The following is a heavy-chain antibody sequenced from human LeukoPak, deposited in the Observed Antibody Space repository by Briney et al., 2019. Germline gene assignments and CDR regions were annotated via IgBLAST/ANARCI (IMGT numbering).Heavy chain of an antibody. CDR2: IKGSGGGT. V-gene: IGHV3-23*01. J-gene: IGHJ4*02. Sequence: GGSLRLSCAASGFIFSNYALMWVRQAPGRGLEWVSAIKGSGGGTEYADSVRGRFTISRDNNKNTLYLQMNNLRAEDTAVYYCAKDGMATISYYFDYWGQGTLVTVSS. D-gene: IGHD5-24*01. CDR1: GFIFSNYA. CDR3: AKDGMATISYYFDY.